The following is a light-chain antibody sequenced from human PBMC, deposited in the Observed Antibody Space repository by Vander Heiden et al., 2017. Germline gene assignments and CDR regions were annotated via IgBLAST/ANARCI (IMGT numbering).Light chain of an antibody. V-gene: IGKV1-13*02. CDR1: QGISKA. CDR2: DAS. Sequence: FQLTQSPSSLSASVGDRVTITCRASQGISKALAWFQQKPGTVPKLLIYDASRLETGVPSRFSVSGSETDFTLTISSLQPEDVATYYCQKYKSDPRTCGGGTRLEMK. CDR3: QKYKSDPRT. J-gene: IGKJ5*01.